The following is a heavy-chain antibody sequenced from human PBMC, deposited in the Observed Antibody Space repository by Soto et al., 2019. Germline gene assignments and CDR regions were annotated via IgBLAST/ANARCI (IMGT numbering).Heavy chain of an antibody. D-gene: IGHD3-22*01. J-gene: IGHJ5*02. CDR3: ARGYYDSSGYWWFDP. Sequence: KPSETLSLTCTVSGGSISSGGYYWSWIRQHPGKGLEWIGYIYYSGSTYYNPSLKSRVTISVDTSKNQFSLKLSSVTAADTAVYYCARGYYDSSGYWWFDPWGQGTLVTVSS. V-gene: IGHV4-31*03. CDR1: GGSISSGGYY. CDR2: IYYSGST.